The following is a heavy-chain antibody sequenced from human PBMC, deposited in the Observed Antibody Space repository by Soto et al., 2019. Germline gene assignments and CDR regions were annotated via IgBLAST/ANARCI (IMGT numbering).Heavy chain of an antibody. CDR1: GGSVSSRDYY. CDR3: ARDPMPDHYYYGMDI. D-gene: IGHD2-2*01. CDR2: IYFSGST. V-gene: IGHV4-30-4*01. Sequence: SETLSLTCTVSGGSVSSRDYYWSWVRQSPGKGLEWIGYIYFSGSTYFNPSLKSRISMSVDTSKNQFSLRLRSVTAADTAVYYCARDPMPDHYYYGMDIWGQGTAVTVSS. J-gene: IGHJ6*02.